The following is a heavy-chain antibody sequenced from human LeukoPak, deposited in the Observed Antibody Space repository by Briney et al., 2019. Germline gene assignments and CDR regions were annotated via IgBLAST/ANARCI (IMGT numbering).Heavy chain of an antibody. J-gene: IGHJ6*03. CDR3: AKAGVYYYYYYMDV. CDR2: ISGTGYST. Sequence: PGGSLRLSCAASGFTFSSYAMSWVRQAPGKGLEWVSAISGTGYSTDYADSVKGRFTISRDNSKNTLFLQMNSLRAEDTAVYYCAKAGVYYYYYYMDVWGKGTTVTVSS. D-gene: IGHD7-27*01. CDR1: GFTFSSYA. V-gene: IGHV3-23*01.